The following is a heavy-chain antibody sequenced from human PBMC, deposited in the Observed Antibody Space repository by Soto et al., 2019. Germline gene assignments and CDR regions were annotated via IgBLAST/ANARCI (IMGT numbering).Heavy chain of an antibody. Sequence: QVQLVQSGAEVRKPGSSVKVSCKASGGSFSSFAFSWVRQAPGQGLEWMGGIIPMFGSANYAQEFLGRVTFTADDSTSTAYMEISGLTFEDTAFYYCAVSLYGVVLHYYYRMDVWGPGTSVTVS. CDR3: AVSLYGVVLHYYYRMDV. CDR2: IIPMFGSA. V-gene: IGHV1-69*01. CDR1: GGSFSSFA. D-gene: IGHD3-16*02. J-gene: IGHJ6*02.